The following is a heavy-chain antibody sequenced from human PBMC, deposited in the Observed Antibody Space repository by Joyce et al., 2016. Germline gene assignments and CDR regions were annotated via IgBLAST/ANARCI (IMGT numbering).Heavy chain of an antibody. CDR3: AGVEGPGEGFDI. CDR2: IYPGDSDA. V-gene: IGHV5-51*01. J-gene: IGHJ3*02. CDR1: GYSFSNYW. Sequence: VQLVQSGVEMKKPGETLKISCKGSGYSFSNYWIGWVRQMPGKGLEWVELIYPGDSDATSGPSFQGQVSISADKSIRTAYLQWRRLKTSDTAIYFCAGVEGPGEGFDIWGQGTRVTVSP.